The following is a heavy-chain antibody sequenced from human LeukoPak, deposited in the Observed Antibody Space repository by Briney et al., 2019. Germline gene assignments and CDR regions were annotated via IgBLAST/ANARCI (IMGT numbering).Heavy chain of an antibody. J-gene: IGHJ5*02. CDR2: IYASGST. V-gene: IGHV4-4*09. CDR3: ARRWAYENWFDP. Sequence: PSETLSLTCTVSGGSISSYYWSWIRQPPGKGLEWIGYIYASGSTNYNPSLKSRVTISADTSKNQLSLKMRSVTAADTAVYYCARRWAYENWFDPWGQGTLVTVSS. D-gene: IGHD3-3*01. CDR1: GGSISSYY.